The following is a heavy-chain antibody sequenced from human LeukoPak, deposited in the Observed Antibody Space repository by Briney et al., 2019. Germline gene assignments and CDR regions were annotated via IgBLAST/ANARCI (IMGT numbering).Heavy chain of an antibody. CDR1: GYTFTNYD. CDR3: ARGVSYYYGMDV. Sequence: GASVKVSCKASGYTFTNYDINWVRQATGQGLEWMGWMNPNSGNTGYAQKFQGRVTMTRNTSISTAYMELSSLRSEDTAVYYCARGVSYYYGMDVWGQGTTVTVSS. V-gene: IGHV1-8*01. J-gene: IGHJ6*02. CDR2: MNPNSGNT.